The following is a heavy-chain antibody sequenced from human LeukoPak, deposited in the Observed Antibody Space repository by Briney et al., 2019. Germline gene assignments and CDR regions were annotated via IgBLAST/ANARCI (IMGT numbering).Heavy chain of an antibody. V-gene: IGHV3-48*01. Sequence: GRSLRLSCAPSGFTSSSYSMNWVRQAPGKGLEWVSYISSSSSTIYYADSVKGRFTISRDNAKNSLYLQMNSLRAEDTAVYYCARDRIAARGRGSYYFDYWGQGTLVTVSS. CDR1: GFTSSSYS. J-gene: IGHJ4*02. D-gene: IGHD6-6*01. CDR3: ARDRIAARGRGSYYFDY. CDR2: ISSSSSTI.